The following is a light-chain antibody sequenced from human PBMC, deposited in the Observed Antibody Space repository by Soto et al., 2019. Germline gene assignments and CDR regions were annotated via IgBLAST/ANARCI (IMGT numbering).Light chain of an antibody. CDR3: HHSGT. V-gene: IGKV3-20*01. CDR2: DAF. J-gene: IGKJ1*01. CDR1: QSVSSTY. Sequence: EIVLTQSPGTLSLSPGERVTLSCRASQSVSSTYLAWYQQKPGQAPRLLMSDAFSRAAGTPDRFSGRGSGTDFTLTISRLEPEDFAVYYCHHSGTFGQGTKVE.